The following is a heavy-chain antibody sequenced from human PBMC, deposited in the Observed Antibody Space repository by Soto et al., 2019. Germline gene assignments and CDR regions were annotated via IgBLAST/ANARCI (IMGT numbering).Heavy chain of an antibody. CDR2: IIPISETT. CDR3: ARSQGSSTSLEIYYYYYYGMDV. Sequence: QVQLVQSGAEVKKPGSSVKVSCNASGGTFSSSAISWVRQAPGQGLEWIGGIIPISETTNYAQKFQGRVTITADESKSTAYMELSSLRSEDTAVYYCARSQGSSTSLEIYYYYYYGMDVWGQGTTVTVSS. V-gene: IGHV1-69*01. CDR1: GGTFSSSA. D-gene: IGHD2-2*01. J-gene: IGHJ6*02.